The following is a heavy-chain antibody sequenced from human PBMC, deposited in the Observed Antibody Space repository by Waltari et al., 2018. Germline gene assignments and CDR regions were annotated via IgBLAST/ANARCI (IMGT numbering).Heavy chain of an antibody. CDR1: GESISIYF. Sequence: QVQLQESGPGLVKPSETLSLTCSVSGESISIYFWSWIRQSAGTGREWIGGVYPRGTPDYNPSLKSRVTMSVDTSKNHFYLNLTSVTAADTAVYYCARGEYGRSDYWGQGTLVTVSS. D-gene: IGHD3-10*01. CDR3: ARGEYGRSDY. J-gene: IGHJ4*02. V-gene: IGHV4-4*07. CDR2: VYPRGTP.